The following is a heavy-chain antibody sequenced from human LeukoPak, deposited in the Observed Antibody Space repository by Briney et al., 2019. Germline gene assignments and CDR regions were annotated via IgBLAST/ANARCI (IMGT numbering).Heavy chain of an antibody. CDR3: ARADQDIVVVVAATPFAFDI. CDR2: IYYSGST. D-gene: IGHD2-15*01. V-gene: IGHV4-59*08. CDR1: GGSISSYY. Sequence: ASETLSLTCTVSGGSISSYYWSWIRQPPGKGLEWIGYIYYSGSTNYNPSLKSRVTISVDTSKNQFSLKLSSVTAADTAVYYCARADQDIVVVVAATPFAFDIWGQGTMVTVSS. J-gene: IGHJ3*02.